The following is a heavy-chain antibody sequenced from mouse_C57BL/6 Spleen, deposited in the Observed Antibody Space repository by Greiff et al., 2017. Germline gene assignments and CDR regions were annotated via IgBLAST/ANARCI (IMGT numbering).Heavy chain of an antibody. CDR2: IYPGDGDT. J-gene: IGHJ4*01. Sequence: VQLQQSGPELVKPGASVKISCKASGYAFSSSWMNWVKQRPGKGLEWIGRIYPGDGDTNYNGKFKGKATLTADKSSSIAYMQLSSLTSEDSAVYFCARGGLGDQMDYYAIDYWGQGTSVTVSS. V-gene: IGHV1-82*01. CDR1: GYAFSSSW. D-gene: IGHD3-3*01. CDR3: ARGGLGDQMDYYAIDY.